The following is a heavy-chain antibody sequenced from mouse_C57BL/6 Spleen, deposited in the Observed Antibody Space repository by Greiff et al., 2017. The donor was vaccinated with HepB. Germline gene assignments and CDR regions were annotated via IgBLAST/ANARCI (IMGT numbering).Heavy chain of an antibody. D-gene: IGHD2-1*01. J-gene: IGHJ2*01. V-gene: IGHV5-17*01. CDR3: ANELLYYIDY. Sequence: EVKLMESGGGLVKPGGSLKLSCAASGFTFSDYGMHWVRQAPEKGLEWVAYISSGSSTIYYADTVKGRFTISRDNAKNTLFLQMTSLRSEDTAMYYFANELLYYIDYWGQGTTLTVSS. CDR2: ISSGSSTI. CDR1: GFTFSDYG.